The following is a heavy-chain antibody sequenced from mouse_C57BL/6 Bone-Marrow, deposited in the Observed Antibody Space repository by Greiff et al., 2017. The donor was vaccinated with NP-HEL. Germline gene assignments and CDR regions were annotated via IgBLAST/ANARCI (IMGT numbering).Heavy chain of an antibody. CDR3: ARDGYYGSRDY. D-gene: IGHD1-1*01. CDR2: IIPYNGDT. V-gene: IGHV1-20*01. J-gene: IGHJ2*01. Sequence: VQLQQSGPELVKPGDSVKISCKASGYSFTGYFMNWVMQSPGKSLEWIGRIIPYNGDTFYNQKFKGKATLTVDKSSSTAHMERRSLTSEDSAVYYCARDGYYGSRDYWGQGTTLTVSS. CDR1: GYSFTGYF.